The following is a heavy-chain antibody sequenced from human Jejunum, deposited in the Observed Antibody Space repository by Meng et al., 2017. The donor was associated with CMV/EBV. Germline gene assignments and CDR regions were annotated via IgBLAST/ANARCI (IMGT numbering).Heavy chain of an antibody. CDR1: GYTFTDYY. D-gene: IGHD2-21*01. CDR3: ARGDCTAFDY. Sequence: KVSCKTSGYTFTDYYMHWMRQAPGQGLQWMGMINPTGGSASYAQSLQGRITMTRDTSTSSVYMELSSLRSEDTAVYYCARGDCTAFDYWGQGTLVTVSS. J-gene: IGHJ4*02. CDR2: INPTGGSA. V-gene: IGHV1-46*04.